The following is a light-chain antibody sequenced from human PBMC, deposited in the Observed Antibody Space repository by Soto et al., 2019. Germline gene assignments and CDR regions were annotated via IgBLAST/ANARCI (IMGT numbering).Light chain of an antibody. CDR1: SSDVGGYNY. Sequence: QSALTQPASVSGSPGQSITISCTGTSSDVGGYNYVSWYQHHPGKAPKLMIYDVSVRPSEVSNRFSGSKSGNMASLTISGLQAEDEAAYYCSSYSSGSTLYVFGTGTKLTVL. V-gene: IGLV2-14*03. J-gene: IGLJ1*01. CDR3: SSYSSGSTLYV. CDR2: DVS.